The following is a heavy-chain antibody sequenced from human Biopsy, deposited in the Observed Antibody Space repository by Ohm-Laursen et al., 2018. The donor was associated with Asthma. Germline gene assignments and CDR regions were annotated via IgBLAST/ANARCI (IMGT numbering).Heavy chain of an antibody. CDR3: AKRGSYFDY. J-gene: IGHJ4*02. CDR2: IWYDGSNK. V-gene: IGHV3-33*03. Sequence: SLRLSCTASGFTFSSYGMHWVRQAPGKGLEWVAVIWYDGSNKYYADSVKGRFTISRDKSKNTLYMQMNSLRAEDTAVYYCAKRGSYFDYWGQGTLVTVSS. D-gene: IGHD1-26*01. CDR1: GFTFSSYG.